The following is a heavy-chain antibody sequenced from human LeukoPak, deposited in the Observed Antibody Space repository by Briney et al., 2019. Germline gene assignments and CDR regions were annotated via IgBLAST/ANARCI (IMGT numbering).Heavy chain of an antibody. CDR1: GGSISSYY. CDR2: LYTSGST. V-gene: IGHV4-4*07. D-gene: IGHD3-10*01. Sequence: SETLSLTCTVSGGSISSYYWNWIRQPAGKGLEWIGRLYTSGSTNYNPSLKSRVTMSVDTSKNQFSLKLTSVTAADTAVYYCARGDYYYGSGSYPRGWFDPWGQGTLVSVSS. CDR3: ARGDYYYGSGSYPRGWFDP. J-gene: IGHJ5*02.